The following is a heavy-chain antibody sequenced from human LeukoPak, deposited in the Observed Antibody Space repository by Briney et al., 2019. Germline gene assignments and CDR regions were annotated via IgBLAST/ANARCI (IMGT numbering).Heavy chain of an antibody. CDR1: GYTFPSYD. D-gene: IGHD3-22*01. V-gene: IGHV1-8*01. CDR2: VNPNSGNT. J-gene: IGHJ2*01. CDR3: ARVTYYYDSSGSNTRDYCYFYL. Sequence: ASVQVSCHASGYTFPSYDINWVRPATGQGHEWMGWVNPNSGNTGYSQKFQGRVTMTRNNSISTANIALRSLRSEDTAECYCARVTYYYDSSGSNTRDYCYFYLCGRGTLVTVSS.